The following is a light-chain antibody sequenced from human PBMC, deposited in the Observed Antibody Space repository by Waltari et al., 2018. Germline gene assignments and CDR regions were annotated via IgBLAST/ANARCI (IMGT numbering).Light chain of an antibody. CDR3: SAYAGSNILL. Sequence: QSFLTQRPSPSGSPGQSVTISCTCTNRDGGGYNYVSWYQHHPAKAPKLMIYEVSKRPSGVPDRFSGSKSGNTASLTVSGLQAEDEADYYCSAYAGSNILLFGGGTKLTVL. CDR2: EVS. V-gene: IGLV2-8*01. J-gene: IGLJ3*02. CDR1: NRDGGGYNY.